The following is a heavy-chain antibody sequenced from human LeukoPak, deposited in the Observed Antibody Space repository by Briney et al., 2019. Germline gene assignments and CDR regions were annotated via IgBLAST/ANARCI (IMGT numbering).Heavy chain of an antibody. J-gene: IGHJ5*02. Sequence: GGSLRLSCAASGFTFSDHYMDWVRQAPGKGLEWVGRTRNKANSYTTVYAASVKGRFTISRDESENSLLLQMNSLKTEDTAVYYCARRYNSSDSWGQGTLVTVSS. CDR1: GFTFSDHY. D-gene: IGHD1-1*01. CDR2: TRNKANSYTT. V-gene: IGHV3-72*01. CDR3: ARRYNSSDS.